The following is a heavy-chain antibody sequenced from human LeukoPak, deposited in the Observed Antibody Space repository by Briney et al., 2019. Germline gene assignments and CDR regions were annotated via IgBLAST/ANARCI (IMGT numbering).Heavy chain of an antibody. CDR3: AKGRYSSSWTKGHYFDY. J-gene: IGHJ4*02. D-gene: IGHD6-13*01. CDR2: ISGSGGST. V-gene: IGHV3-23*01. CDR1: GFTFSSYG. Sequence: SGGTLRLSCAASGFTFSSYGMSWVRQAPGKGLEWVSAISGSGGSTYYADSVKGRFTISRDNSKNTLYLQMNSLRAEDTAVYYCAKGRYSSSWTKGHYFDYWGQGTLVTVSS.